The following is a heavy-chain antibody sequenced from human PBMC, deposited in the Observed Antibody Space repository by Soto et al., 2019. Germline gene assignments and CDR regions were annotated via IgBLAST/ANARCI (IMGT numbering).Heavy chain of an antibody. CDR3: TRDPPYCGGDCYTFDY. CDR2: IRSKAYGGTT. CDR1: GFTFGDYA. Sequence: LRLSCTASGFTFGDYAMSWVRQAPGKGLEWVGFIRSKAYGGTTEYAASVKGRFTISRDDSKSIAYLQMNSLKTEDTAVYYCTRDPPYCGGDCYTFDYWGQGXLVTVSS. V-gene: IGHV3-49*04. J-gene: IGHJ4*02. D-gene: IGHD2-21*02.